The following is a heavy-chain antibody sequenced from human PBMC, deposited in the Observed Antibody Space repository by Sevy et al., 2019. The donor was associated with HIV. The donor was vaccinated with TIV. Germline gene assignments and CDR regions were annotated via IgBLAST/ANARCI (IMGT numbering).Heavy chain of an antibody. Sequence: ASVKVSCKGSGYTFTSYGISWVRQAPGQGLEWMGWISAYNGNKNYAQKLQGRVTMTTDTSTSTAYMELRSLRSDDTAVYYCARMHYYDSSGYYGYWGQGTLVTVSS. CDR3: ARMHYYDSSGYYGY. D-gene: IGHD3-22*01. J-gene: IGHJ4*02. V-gene: IGHV1-18*01. CDR1: GYTFTSYG. CDR2: ISAYNGNK.